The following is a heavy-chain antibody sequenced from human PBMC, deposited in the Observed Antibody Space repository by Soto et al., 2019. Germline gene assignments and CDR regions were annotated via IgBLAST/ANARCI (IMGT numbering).Heavy chain of an antibody. V-gene: IGHV1-69*12. J-gene: IGHJ6*02. CDR1: GGTFSSYG. CDR3: ARAVEQSYYDYGVEV. Sequence: QVQLVQSGAEVKKPGSSVKVSSKASGGTFSSYGISWVRQAPGQGLEWMGGIIPIFGTANYAQKFQGRVTITADEATSTAYMELSRLRSEDTAVYYCARAVEQSYYDYGVEVWGQGTTVTGSS. CDR2: IIPIFGTA.